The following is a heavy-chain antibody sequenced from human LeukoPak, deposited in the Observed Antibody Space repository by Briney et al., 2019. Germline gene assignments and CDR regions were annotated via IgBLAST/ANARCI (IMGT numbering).Heavy chain of an antibody. D-gene: IGHD3-10*01. V-gene: IGHV4-39*07. CDR1: GGSISSSSYY. J-gene: IGHJ4*02. CDR3: ARDKFLWFGELLPFDY. CDR2: IYYSGST. Sequence: SETLSLTCTVSGGSISSSSYYWGWIRQPPGKGLEWIGSIYYSGSTYYNPSLKSRVTISVDTSKNQFSLKLSSVTAADTAVYYCARDKFLWFGELLPFDYWGQGTLVTVSS.